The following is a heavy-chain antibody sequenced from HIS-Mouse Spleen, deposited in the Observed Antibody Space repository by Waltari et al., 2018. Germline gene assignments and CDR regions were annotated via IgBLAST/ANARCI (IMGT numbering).Heavy chain of an antibody. CDR2: IWYDGSNK. CDR3: AKGGLMVYAIGDY. J-gene: IGHJ4*02. V-gene: IGHV3-33*06. Sequence: QVQLVESGGGVVQPGRSLRLSCAASGFAFSSYGMHGVRQAPGKGREWVAVIWYDGSNKYYADSVKGRFTISRDNSKNTLYLQMNSLRAEDTAVYYCAKGGLMVYAIGDYWGQGTLVTVSS. CDR1: GFAFSSYG. D-gene: IGHD2-8*01.